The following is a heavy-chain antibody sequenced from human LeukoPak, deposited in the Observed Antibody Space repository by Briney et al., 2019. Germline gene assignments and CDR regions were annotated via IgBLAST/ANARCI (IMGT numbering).Heavy chain of an antibody. CDR2: ISYDGSNK. CDR1: GFTFSSYA. J-gene: IGHJ6*02. Sequence: GRSLRLSCAASGFTFSSYAMHWVRQAPGKGLEWVAVISYDGSNKYYADSVKGRFTISRDNSKNTLYLQMNSLRAEDTAVYYCARDARSYCSSTGCYGGDYYYYGMDVWGQGTTVTVSS. V-gene: IGHV3-30-3*01. CDR3: ARDARSYCSSTGCYGGDYYYYGMDV. D-gene: IGHD2-2*01.